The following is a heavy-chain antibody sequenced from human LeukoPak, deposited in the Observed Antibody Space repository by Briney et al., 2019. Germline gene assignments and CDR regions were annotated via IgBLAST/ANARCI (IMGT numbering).Heavy chain of an antibody. CDR2: IWYDGSEK. V-gene: IGHV3-33*01. D-gene: IGHD6-19*01. Sequence: GGSLRLSCATSGFGFSNSGMHWVRQAPGKGLEWVAIIWYDGSEKYYADSVKGRFTISRDNSENTLYLQMNSLRAEDTAVYYCARDAWYSRGWHWTFDYWGRGTLVTVSS. CDR1: GFGFSNSG. CDR3: ARDAWYSRGWHWTFDY. J-gene: IGHJ4*02.